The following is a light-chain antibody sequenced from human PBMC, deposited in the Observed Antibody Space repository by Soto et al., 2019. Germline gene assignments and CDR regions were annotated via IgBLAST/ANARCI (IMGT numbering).Light chain of an antibody. J-gene: IGKJ3*01. CDR1: QSVSSSY. Sequence: EIVLTQSPGTLSLSPGERATLSCRASQSVSSSYLAWYQQKPGQAPRLLIYGASSRATGIPDRFSGSGSGKDLTLTISSLEPEDFAVYYCQQYGSSPLFTFGPGTKVDIK. CDR3: QQYGSSPLFT. CDR2: GAS. V-gene: IGKV3-20*01.